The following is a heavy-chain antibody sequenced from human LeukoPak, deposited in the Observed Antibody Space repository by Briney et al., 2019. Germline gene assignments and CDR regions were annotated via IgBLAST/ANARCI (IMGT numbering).Heavy chain of an antibody. CDR1: GGSISSYY. J-gene: IGHJ2*01. V-gene: IGHV4-59*01. Sequence: SETLSLTCTVSGGSISSYYWSWIRQPPGKGLEWIGYIYYSGSTNYNPSLKSRVTISVDTSKNQFSLKLSSVTAADTAVYYCARVTYDSSGYYWYFDLWGRGTLVTVSS. CDR3: ARVTYDSSGYYWYFDL. D-gene: IGHD3-22*01. CDR2: IYYSGST.